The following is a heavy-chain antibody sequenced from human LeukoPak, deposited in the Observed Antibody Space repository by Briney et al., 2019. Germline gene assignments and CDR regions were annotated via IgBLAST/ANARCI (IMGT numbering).Heavy chain of an antibody. CDR1: GGSISSGDYY. V-gene: IGHV4-30-4*01. D-gene: IGHD4-23*01. CDR3: ARESSFYGGNSGLNY. Sequence: SETLSLTCTVSGGSISSGDYYWSWIRQPPGKGLEWIGYIYYSGSTYYNPSLKSRVTISVDTSKNQFSLKLSSVTAADTAVYYRARESSFYGGNSGLNYWGQGTLVTVSS. J-gene: IGHJ4*02. CDR2: IYYSGST.